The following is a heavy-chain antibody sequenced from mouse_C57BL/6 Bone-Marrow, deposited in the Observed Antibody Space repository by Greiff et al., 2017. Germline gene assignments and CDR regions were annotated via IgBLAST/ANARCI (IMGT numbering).Heavy chain of an antibody. D-gene: IGHD2-4*01. CDR1: GYTFTDYY. CDR2: INPNNGGT. J-gene: IGHJ3*01. V-gene: IGHV1-26*01. Sequence: EVKLQQSGPELVKPGASVKISCKASGYTFTDYYMNWVKQSHGKSLEWIGDINPNNGGTSYNQKFKGKATLTVDKSSSTAYMELRSLTSEASAVYYCARGIYYDYGAWFAYWGQGTLVTVSA. CDR3: ARGIYYDYGAWFAY.